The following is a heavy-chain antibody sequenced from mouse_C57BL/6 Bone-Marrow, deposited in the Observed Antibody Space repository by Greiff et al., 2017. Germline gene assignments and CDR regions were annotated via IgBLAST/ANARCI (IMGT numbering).Heavy chain of an antibody. J-gene: IGHJ3*01. V-gene: IGHV14-4*01. CDR2: IDPENGDT. D-gene: IGHD4-1*01. Sequence: EVQRVESGAELVRPGASVKLSCTASGFNIKDDYMHWVKQRPEQGLEWIGWIDPENGDTEYASKFQGKATITADTSSNTAYLQLSSLTSEDTAVYYCTNKKTGTFLFAYWGQGTLVTVSA. CDR3: TNKKTGTFLFAY. CDR1: GFNIKDDY.